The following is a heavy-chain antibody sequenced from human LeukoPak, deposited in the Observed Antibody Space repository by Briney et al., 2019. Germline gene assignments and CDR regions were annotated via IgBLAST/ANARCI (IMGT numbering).Heavy chain of an antibody. Sequence: GASVKVSCKASGYTFTSYGISWVRQAPGQGLEWMGWISAYNGNTNYAQKLQGRVTMTTDTSTSTAYMELRSLRSDDTAVYYCARAKSEWEPQGAFDYWGQGTLVTVSS. CDR2: ISAYNGNT. CDR1: GYTFTSYG. V-gene: IGHV1-18*01. CDR3: ARAKSEWEPQGAFDY. J-gene: IGHJ4*02. D-gene: IGHD1-26*01.